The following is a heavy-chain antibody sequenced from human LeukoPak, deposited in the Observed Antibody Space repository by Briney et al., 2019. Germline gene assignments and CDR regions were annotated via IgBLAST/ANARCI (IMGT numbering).Heavy chain of an antibody. Sequence: SVKVSCKAFGGTFRSYAISWVRQAPGQGLEWMGGIIPIFGTANYAQKFQGRVTITTDESTSTAYMELSSLRSEDTAVYYCARDQQWLVLSYFDYWGQGTLVTVSS. J-gene: IGHJ4*02. CDR3: ARDQQWLVLSYFDY. D-gene: IGHD6-19*01. CDR2: IIPIFGTA. V-gene: IGHV1-69*05. CDR1: GGTFRSYA.